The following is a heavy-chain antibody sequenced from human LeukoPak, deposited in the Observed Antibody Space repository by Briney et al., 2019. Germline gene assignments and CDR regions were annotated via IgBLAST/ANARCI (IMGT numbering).Heavy chain of an antibody. CDR3: AREERGVVPAAIQNWFDP. Sequence: SETLSLTCTVSGGSISSYYWSWIRQPPGKGLEWIGYIYYSGSTNYNPSLKSRVTISVDTSKNQFSLKLSSVTAADTAVYYCAREERGVVPAAIQNWFDPWGQGTLVTVSS. CDR1: GGSISSYY. V-gene: IGHV4-4*08. CDR2: IYYSGST. J-gene: IGHJ5*02. D-gene: IGHD2-2*01.